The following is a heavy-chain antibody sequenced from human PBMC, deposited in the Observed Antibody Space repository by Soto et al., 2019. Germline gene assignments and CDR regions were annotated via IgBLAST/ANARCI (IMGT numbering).Heavy chain of an antibody. CDR1: GGSISSYY. Sequence: PSETLSLTCTVSGGSISSYYWSWIRQPPGKGLEWIGYIYYSGSTNYNPSLKSRVTISVDTSKNQFSLKLSSVTAEDTAVYYCAKAPASLIVVVVLYFDYWGQGTLVTVSS. CDR3: AKAPASLIVVVVLYFDY. CDR2: IYYSGST. J-gene: IGHJ4*02. D-gene: IGHD2-15*01. V-gene: IGHV4-59*12.